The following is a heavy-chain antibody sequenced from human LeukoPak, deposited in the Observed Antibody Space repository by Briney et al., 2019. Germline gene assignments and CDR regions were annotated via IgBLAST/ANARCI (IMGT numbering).Heavy chain of an antibody. CDR1: GGSISSGGYC. V-gene: IGHV4-30-2*01. D-gene: IGHD3-22*01. Sequence: PSETLSLTCAVSGGSISSGGYCWSWIRQPPGKGLEWIGYIYHSGSTYYNPSLKSRVIISVDRSKNQFSLKLSSVTAADTAVYYCARGGLYDSSGYYDYWGQGTLVTVSS. CDR3: ARGGLYDSSGYYDY. J-gene: IGHJ4*02. CDR2: IYHSGST.